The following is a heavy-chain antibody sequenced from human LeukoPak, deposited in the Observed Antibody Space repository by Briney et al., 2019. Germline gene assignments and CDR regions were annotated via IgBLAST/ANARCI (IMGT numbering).Heavy chain of an antibody. CDR1: GYSFTTYW. CDR2: IYPADSST. D-gene: IGHD3-3*01. Sequence: GESLKIACKASGYSFTTYWIGWVRQAPGKGLEWMGIIYPADSSTEYSPSFQGQVTISVDKSVNTAYLQWSRLKASDTATYYCARELNYDFWSGYPEGYWGQGTLVTVSS. J-gene: IGHJ4*02. V-gene: IGHV5-51*01. CDR3: ARELNYDFWSGYPEGY.